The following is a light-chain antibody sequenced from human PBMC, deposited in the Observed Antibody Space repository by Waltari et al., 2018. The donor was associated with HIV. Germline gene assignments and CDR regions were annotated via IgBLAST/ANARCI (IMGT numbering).Light chain of an antibody. CDR3: QQYASSSFS. CDR2: GVS. Sequence: NVLTQSPGILSLSPGETAIVSGRARQSVSDNYLAWYQQKAGQAPRLLMSGVSTRATGIPYRFSGSGSGTDFTLTISGLEPEDFAIYYCQQYASSSFSFGPGTKVEIK. V-gene: IGKV3-20*01. J-gene: IGKJ3*01. CDR1: QSVSDNY.